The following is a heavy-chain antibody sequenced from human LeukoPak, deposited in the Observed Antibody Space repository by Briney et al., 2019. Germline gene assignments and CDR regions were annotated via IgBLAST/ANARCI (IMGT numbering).Heavy chain of an antibody. CDR3: ATYTVVTEFSDY. V-gene: IGHV3-21*01. Sequence: GGSLRLSCAASGFTFSSYSMNWVRQAPGKGLEWVSSISSSSYIYYADSVKGRFTISRDNAKNSLYLQMNSLRAEDTAVYYCATYTVVTEFSDYWGQGTLVTVSS. J-gene: IGHJ4*02. D-gene: IGHD2-15*01. CDR2: ISSSSYI. CDR1: GFTFSSYS.